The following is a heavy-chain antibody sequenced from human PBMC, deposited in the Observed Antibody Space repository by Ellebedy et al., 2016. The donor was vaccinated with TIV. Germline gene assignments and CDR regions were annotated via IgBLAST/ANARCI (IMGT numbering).Heavy chain of an antibody. D-gene: IGHD6-13*01. CDR1: GFSFSSYG. CDR2: IRDDGSNK. Sequence: GGSLRLSCAASGFSFSSYGMHWVRQAPGKGLEWVVYIRDDGSNKYYADSVKGRFTISRDNSKNTLYLQMSSLRGEDTAVYYCAKGRSAAVDYWGQGTLVTVSS. CDR3: AKGRSAAVDY. V-gene: IGHV3-30*02. J-gene: IGHJ4*02.